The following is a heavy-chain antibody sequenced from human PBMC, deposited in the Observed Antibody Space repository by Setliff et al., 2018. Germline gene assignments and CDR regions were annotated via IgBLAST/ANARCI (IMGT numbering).Heavy chain of an antibody. CDR3: ARERYFDWFFED. J-gene: IGHJ4*01. CDR2: IHASGNP. CDR1: GGSITSGSFY. V-gene: IGHV4-61*02. D-gene: IGHD3-9*01. Sequence: SETLSLTCTVSGGSITSGSFYWSWIRQPAGKKLEWIGRIHASGNPDYNPSFKSRVTISRDTSTNQFSLKLGSVTAADTAVYYCARERYFDWFFEDWGHGTLVTVSS.